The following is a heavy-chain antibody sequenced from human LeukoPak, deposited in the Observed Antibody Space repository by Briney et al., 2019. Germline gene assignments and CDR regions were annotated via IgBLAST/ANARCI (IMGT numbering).Heavy chain of an antibody. CDR1: GGSISSYY. CDR2: IYYSGST. Sequence: SETLSLTCTVSGGSISSYYWSWIRQPPGKGLEWIGYIYYSGSTNYNPSLKSRVTISVDTSKNQFSLKLSSVTAADTAVYYCARDFNDFWSGCRYWYFDLWGRGTLVTVSS. J-gene: IGHJ2*01. CDR3: ARDFNDFWSGCRYWYFDL. D-gene: IGHD3-3*01. V-gene: IGHV4-59*01.